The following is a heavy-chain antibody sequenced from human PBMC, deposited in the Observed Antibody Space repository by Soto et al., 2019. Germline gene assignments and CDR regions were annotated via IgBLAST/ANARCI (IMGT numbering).Heavy chain of an antibody. Sequence: EVQLVESGGGLVQPGRSLRLSCAASGFTFDDYAMHWVRQAPGKGLEWVSGISWNSGSIGYADSVKGRFTISSDNAQNSLYLHLNSQSGEEKDLYYCPKDIGGGDLTYSDYIWGSYFAFDIWGQGTMVTVSS. CDR1: GFTFDDYA. CDR2: ISWNSGSI. D-gene: IGHD3-16*01. V-gene: IGHV3-9*01. J-gene: IGHJ3*02. CDR3: PKDIGGGDLTYSDYIWGSYFAFDI.